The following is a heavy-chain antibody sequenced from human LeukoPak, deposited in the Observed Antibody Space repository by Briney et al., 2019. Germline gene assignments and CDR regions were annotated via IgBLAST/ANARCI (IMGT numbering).Heavy chain of an antibody. CDR3: ARHQWEPDYYYYYYMDV. J-gene: IGHJ6*03. CDR2: IYPGDSDT. V-gene: IGHV5-51*01. CDR1: GYSFTSYW. Sequence: GESLKISCKGSGYSFTSYWIGWVRQMPGKGLEWMGIIYPGDSDTRYSPSFQGQVTISADKSISTAYLQWSSLKASDTAMYYCARHQWEPDYYYYYYMDVWGKGTTVTISS. D-gene: IGHD1-26*01.